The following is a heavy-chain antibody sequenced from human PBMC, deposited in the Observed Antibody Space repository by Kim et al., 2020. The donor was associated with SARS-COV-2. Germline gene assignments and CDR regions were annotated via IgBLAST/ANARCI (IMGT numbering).Heavy chain of an antibody. V-gene: IGHV3-21*01. CDR2: IRSSSSYI. CDR1: GFTFSSYS. D-gene: IGHD3-3*01. J-gene: IGHJ4*02. Sequence: GGSLRLSCEASGFTFSSYSMNWVRQAPGKGLEWVSSIRSSSSYIYYADSVKGRFTISRDNAKNSLYLQMNSLRAEDTAVYYCARDQSPTYYDFWSGYGDYYFDYWGQGTLVTVSS. CDR3: ARDQSPTYYDFWSGYGDYYFDY.